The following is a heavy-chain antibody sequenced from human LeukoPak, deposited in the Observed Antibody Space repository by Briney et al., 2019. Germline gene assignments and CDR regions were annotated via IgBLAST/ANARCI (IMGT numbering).Heavy chain of an antibody. CDR1: GFTFSSYS. CDR3: ANDMVRGVITISY. J-gene: IGHJ4*02. CDR2: ISSSSSTI. Sequence: GGSLRLSCAASGFTFSSYSMNWVRQAPGKGLEWVSYISSSSSTIYYADSVKGRFTISRDNSKNTLYLQMNSLRAEDTAVYYCANDMVRGVITISYWGQGTLVTVSS. D-gene: IGHD3-10*01. V-gene: IGHV3-48*01.